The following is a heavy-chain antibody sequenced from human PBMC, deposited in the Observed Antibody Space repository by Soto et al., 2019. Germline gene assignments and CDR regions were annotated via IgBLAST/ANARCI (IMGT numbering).Heavy chain of an antibody. CDR3: ARDDGAVPGALHWIAP. V-gene: IGHV4-31*03. D-gene: IGHD2-2*01. CDR2: IYYSGST. J-gene: IGHJ5*02. Sequence: SETLSLTCSVSGGSMIGYYWSWIRQFPGKGLEWIGYIYYSGSTYYTSSLRDRATISVDTSKNQFSLRLGSVTAADTAVYYCARDDGAVPGALHWIAPWGQGMFVTVSS. CDR1: GGSMIGYY.